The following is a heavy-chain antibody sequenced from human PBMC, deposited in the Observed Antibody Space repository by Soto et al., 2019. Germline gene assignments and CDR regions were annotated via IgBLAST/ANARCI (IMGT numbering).Heavy chain of an antibody. CDR2: ISYDGSNK. CDR3: ARTGASSGSAYYYGMDV. J-gene: IGHJ6*02. CDR1: GFTFSSYA. D-gene: IGHD3-22*01. V-gene: IGHV3-30-3*01. Sequence: QVQLVESGGGVVQPGRSLRLSCAASGFTFSSYAMHWVRQAPGKGLEWVAVISYDGSNKYYADSVKGRFTISRDNSKNTLYLQMNSLRAEDTAVYYCARTGASSGSAYYYGMDVWGQGTTVTVSS.